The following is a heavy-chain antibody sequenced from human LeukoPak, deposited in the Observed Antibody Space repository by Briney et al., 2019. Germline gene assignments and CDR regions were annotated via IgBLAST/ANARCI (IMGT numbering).Heavy chain of an antibody. CDR2: IYHSGST. CDR3: ARGPHGWFDP. V-gene: IGHV4-4*02. CDR1: GGSISSSNW. Sequence: PSETLSLTCAVSGGSISSSNWWSWIRQPPGKGLEWIGEIYHSGSTNYNPSLKSRVTISVDTSKNQFSLKLSSVTAADTAVYYCARGPHGWFDPRGQGTLVTVSS. J-gene: IGHJ5*02.